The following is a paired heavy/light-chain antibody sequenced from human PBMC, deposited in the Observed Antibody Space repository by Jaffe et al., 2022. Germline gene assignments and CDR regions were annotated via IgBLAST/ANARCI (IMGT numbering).Heavy chain of an antibody. J-gene: IGHJ4*02. D-gene: IGHD6-6*01. Sequence: EVHLVESGGDLVQPGGSLRLSCAASGFTFSDHYMDWVRQAPGKGLEWVGRTRDKTHSYTTEYAASVKGRFTISRDDSKNFLYLQMNSLKTEDTAVYYCARGMMAARPESDYFHYWGQGTLVIVSS. CDR1: GFTFSDHY. CDR2: TRDKTHSYTT. CDR3: ARGMMAARPESDYFHY. V-gene: IGHV3-72*01.
Light chain of an antibody. CDR2: AAS. J-gene: IGKJ4*01. CDR1: QGIGSS. V-gene: IGKV1-9*01. CDR3: QRLNTYPLT. Sequence: DIHLTQSPSFLSASAGDRVTITCRASQGIGSSLAWYQQKPGKAPKLLISAASTLQSGVPSRFSGGGSGTEFTLTISSLQPEDFATYYCQRLNTYPLTFGGGTKVEVK.